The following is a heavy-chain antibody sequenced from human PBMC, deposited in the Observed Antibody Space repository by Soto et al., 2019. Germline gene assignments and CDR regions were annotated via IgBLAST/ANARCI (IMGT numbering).Heavy chain of an antibody. D-gene: IGHD3-9*01. J-gene: IGHJ2*01. Sequence: QVQLQQWGAGPLRPLETLSLTCGVSGGSFSGYYWAWIRQSPGKGLVWIGEINDRGSINYNPSLKSCVSTSVDTSKNHYSLKLRCVTAADPALYYCARESNEILTAPAWVWHFDLWGRGTLVTVSS. V-gene: IGHV4-34*01. CDR3: ARESNEILTAPAWVWHFDL. CDR1: GGSFSGYY. CDR2: INDRGSI.